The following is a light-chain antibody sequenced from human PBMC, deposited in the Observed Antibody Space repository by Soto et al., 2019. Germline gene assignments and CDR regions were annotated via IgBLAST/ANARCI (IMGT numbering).Light chain of an antibody. J-gene: IGKJ1*01. CDR2: HTS. V-gene: IGKV3-11*01. CDR1: ENVGSY. CDR3: QQAGNRPPRT. Sequence: EVVLTQSPATLSLSPGESATLSCRASENVGSYLAWYQQRPDQAPRLVVYHTSTRATGIPARFSGSGSGTDFTLTISSLEPEDFAVYYCQQAGNRPPRTFGQGTRWIS.